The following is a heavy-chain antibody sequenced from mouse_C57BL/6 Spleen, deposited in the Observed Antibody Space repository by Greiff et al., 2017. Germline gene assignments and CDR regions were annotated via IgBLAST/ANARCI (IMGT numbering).Heavy chain of an antibody. V-gene: IGHV5-4*01. CDR1: GFTFSSYA. CDR2: ISDGGSYT. Sequence: EVQLVESGGGLVKPGGSLKLSCAASGFTFSSYAMSWVRQTPEKRLEWVATISDGGSYTYYPDNVKGRFTISRDNAKNNLYLQMSHLKSEDTAMYYCARAYGNYPFFDYWGQGTTLTVSS. J-gene: IGHJ2*01. CDR3: ARAYGNYPFFDY. D-gene: IGHD2-1*01.